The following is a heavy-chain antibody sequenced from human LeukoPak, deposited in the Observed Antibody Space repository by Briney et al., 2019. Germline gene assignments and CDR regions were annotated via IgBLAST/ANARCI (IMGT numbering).Heavy chain of an antibody. CDR1: GGSFSGYY. CDR2: INHSGST. CDR3: ARIGYCSSTSSYGNYYYYYGMDV. V-gene: IGHV4-34*01. J-gene: IGHJ6*02. D-gene: IGHD2-2*01. Sequence: SETLSLTCAVYGGSFSGYYWSWIRQPPGKGLEWIGEINHSGSTNYNPSLKSRVTISVDTSKNQFSLKLSSVTAADTAVYYCARIGYCSSTSSYGNYYYYYGMDVWGQGTTVTVSS.